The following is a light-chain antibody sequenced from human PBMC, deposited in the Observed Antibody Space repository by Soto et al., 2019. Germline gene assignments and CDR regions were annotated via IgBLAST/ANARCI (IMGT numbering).Light chain of an antibody. Sequence: QSVLTQPPSVSGSPGQSVTISCTGTSSDVGGYNYVSWYQQHPGKAPKVIIFDVSKRPSGVPDRFSGSKSGSTASLTISGLQPDDEADYYCCSYAGGFYVVGTGTKLTV. J-gene: IGLJ1*01. V-gene: IGLV2-11*01. CDR1: SSDVGGYNY. CDR2: DVS. CDR3: CSYAGGFYV.